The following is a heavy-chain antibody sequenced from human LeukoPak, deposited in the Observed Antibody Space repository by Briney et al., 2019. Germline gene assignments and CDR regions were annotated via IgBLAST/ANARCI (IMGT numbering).Heavy chain of an antibody. CDR2: ISGSGGFT. CDR1: GFTFSSVW. D-gene: IGHD3-22*01. J-gene: IGHJ4*02. CDR3: AKLYYSDSGAYSPIDS. V-gene: IGHV3-23*01. Sequence: GGSLRLSCAASGFTFSSVWVSWVRQAPGKGLEWVSAISGSGGFTYYADSVKGRFTISRDNSKNTLHLQMNSLRAEDTAVYYCAKLYYSDSGAYSPIDSWGQGTLVTVSS.